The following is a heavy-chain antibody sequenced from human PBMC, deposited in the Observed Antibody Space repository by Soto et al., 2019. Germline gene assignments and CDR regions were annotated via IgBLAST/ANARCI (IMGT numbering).Heavy chain of an antibody. V-gene: IGHV3-7*04. CDR1: GFTFSSYW. Sequence: GGSLRLSCAASGFTFSSYWVSWVRQAPGKGLEWVANIKQDGSEKYYVDSVKGRFTISRDNAKNSLYLQMNSLRAEDTAVYYCARDNYRRMYSGYYYTGIDYCGEGT. J-gene: IGHJ4*02. D-gene: IGHD3-22*01. CDR2: IKQDGSEK. CDR3: ARDNYRRMYSGYYYTGIDY.